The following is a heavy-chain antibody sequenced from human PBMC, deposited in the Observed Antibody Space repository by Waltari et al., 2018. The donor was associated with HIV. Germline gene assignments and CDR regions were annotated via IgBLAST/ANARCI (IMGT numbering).Heavy chain of an antibody. CDR3: ASLIVATTDDAFDI. V-gene: IGHV1-69*01. Sequence: QVQLVQSGAEVKKPGSSVKVSCKASGGTFSSYAISWVRPAPGQGLEWMGGIIPIFGTANYAQKFQGRVTITADESTSTAYMELSSLRSEDTAVYYCASLIVATTDDAFDIWGQGTMVTVSS. D-gene: IGHD5-12*01. J-gene: IGHJ3*02. CDR1: GGTFSSYA. CDR2: IIPIFGTA.